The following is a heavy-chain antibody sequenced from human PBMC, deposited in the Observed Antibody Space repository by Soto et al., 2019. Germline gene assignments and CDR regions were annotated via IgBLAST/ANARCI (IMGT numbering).Heavy chain of an antibody. CDR2: IVVGSGNT. J-gene: IGHJ4*02. CDR3: AATYSGYEEIDY. V-gene: IGHV1-58*02. D-gene: IGHD5-12*01. CDR1: GFTFTSSA. Sequence: ASVKVSCKASGFTFTSSAMQWVRQARGQRLEWIGWIVVGSGNTNYAQKFQERVTITRDMSTSTAYMELSSLRSEDTAVYYCAATYSGYEEIDYWGQGTLVTVSS.